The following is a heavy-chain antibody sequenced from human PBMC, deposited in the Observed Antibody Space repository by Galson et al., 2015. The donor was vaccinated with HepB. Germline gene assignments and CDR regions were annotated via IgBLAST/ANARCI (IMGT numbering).Heavy chain of an antibody. CDR3: ARGSEQQLFIVIY. CDR1: GFTFTSSA. V-gene: IGHV1-58*02. Sequence: SVKVSCKASGFTFTSSAMQWVRQARGQRLEWIGWIVVGSGNTNYAQKFQERVTITRDMSTSTVYMELSSLRSEDTAVYYCARGSEQQLFIVIYWGQGTLVTVSS. CDR2: IVVGSGNT. D-gene: IGHD6-13*01. J-gene: IGHJ4*02.